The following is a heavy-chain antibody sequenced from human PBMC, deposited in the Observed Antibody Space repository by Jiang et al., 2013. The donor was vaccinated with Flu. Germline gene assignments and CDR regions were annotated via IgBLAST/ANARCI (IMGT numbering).Heavy chain of an antibody. CDR2: MNPNSGNT. CDR3: ARVRAYNWNYEDAFDI. J-gene: IGHJ3*02. CDR1: GYTFTSYD. Sequence: GYTFTSYDINWVRQATGQGLEWMGWMNPNSGNTGYAQKFQGRVTMTRNTSISTAYMELSSLRSEDTAVYYCARVRAYNWNYEDAFDIWGQGTMVTVSS. D-gene: IGHD1-7*01. V-gene: IGHV1-8*01.